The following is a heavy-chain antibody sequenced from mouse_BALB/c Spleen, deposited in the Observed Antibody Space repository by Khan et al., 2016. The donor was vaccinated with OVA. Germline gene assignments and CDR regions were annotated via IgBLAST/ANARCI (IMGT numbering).Heavy chain of an antibody. D-gene: IGHD1-1*01. Sequence: EVKLEESGGGLVQPGGSRKLSCAASGFTFSSYGMHWVRQAPEKGLEWVAYISGDSSTIYYTDTVKGRFTISRDNPKNTLSLQMTSLMSEDTAMYYCATSYYYGYYFDYWGPGTTLTVSS. CDR2: ISGDSSTI. CDR3: ATSYYYGYYFDY. CDR1: GFTFSSYG. J-gene: IGHJ2*01. V-gene: IGHV5-17*02.